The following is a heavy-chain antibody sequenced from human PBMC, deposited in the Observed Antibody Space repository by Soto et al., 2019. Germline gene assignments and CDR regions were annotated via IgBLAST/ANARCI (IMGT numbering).Heavy chain of an antibody. J-gene: IGHJ6*03. Sequence: GGSLRLSCAASGFTFSSYSMNWVRQAPGKGLEWVSSISSSSSYIYYADSVKGRFTISRDNAKNSLYLQMNSLRAEDTAVYYCASPPGDIVVVPAAMENYYYYYYMDVWGKGTTVTVSS. D-gene: IGHD2-2*01. CDR2: ISSSSSYI. CDR1: GFTFSSYS. V-gene: IGHV3-21*01. CDR3: ASPPGDIVVVPAAMENYYYYYYMDV.